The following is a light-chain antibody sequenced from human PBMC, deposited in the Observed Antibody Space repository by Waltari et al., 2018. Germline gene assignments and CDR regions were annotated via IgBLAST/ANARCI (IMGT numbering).Light chain of an antibody. CDR3: LSYTSSSTFV. CDR1: NSDIGGYNY. V-gene: IGLV2-14*01. Sequence: QSALTQPASVSGSPGQSIPISCTGTNSDIGGYNYVSWYQQNPGKAPKLMIYDVFKRPSGVSNRFSGSKSGNTASLTISGLQAEDETDYYCLSYTSSSTFVFGTGTKVTVI. J-gene: IGLJ1*01. CDR2: DVF.